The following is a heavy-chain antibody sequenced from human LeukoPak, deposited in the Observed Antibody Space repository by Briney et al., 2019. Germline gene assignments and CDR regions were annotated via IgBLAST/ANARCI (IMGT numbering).Heavy chain of an antibody. CDR3: AKGVALVDIVVVQPLDY. J-gene: IGHJ4*02. CDR2: ISTSGGGT. V-gene: IGHV3-23*01. CDR1: GFTFTNYA. Sequence: GGSLRLSCAASGFTFTNYAFSWVRQAPGKGLEWVSTISTSGGGTYYADSVKGRFTISRDNSKNTLYLQMNSLSAEDTAVYYCAKGVALVDIVVVQPLDYWGQGTLVTVSS. D-gene: IGHD2-2*01.